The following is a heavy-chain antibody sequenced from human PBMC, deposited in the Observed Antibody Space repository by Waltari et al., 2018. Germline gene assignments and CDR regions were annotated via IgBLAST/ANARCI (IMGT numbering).Heavy chain of an antibody. J-gene: IGHJ4*02. CDR3: ARSNFLDY. CDR1: GFTFSSFA. D-gene: IGHD3-3*01. V-gene: IGHV3-23*01. CDR2: VSSSGSNT. Sequence: EVQLLESGGDWVQPGGSLRLSCAAFGFTFSSFAFTWVRRAPGKGLEWVSTVSSSGSNTYYADSVKGRFTISRDNSKNTLYLQMSSLRADDTAVYYCARSNFLDYWGQGALVTVSS.